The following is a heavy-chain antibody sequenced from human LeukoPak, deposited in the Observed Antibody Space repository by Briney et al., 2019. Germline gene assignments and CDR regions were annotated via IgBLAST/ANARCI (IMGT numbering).Heavy chain of an antibody. CDR1: GFTFSSYA. CDR2: ISGSGGST. V-gene: IGHV3-23*01. CDR3: AKGALNWSPTRDDY. D-gene: IGHD1-20*01. J-gene: IGHJ4*02. Sequence: GGSLRLSCAASGFTFSSYAMTWVRQAPGKGLEWVSGISGSGGSTYYADSVKGRFTISRDNSKNTLYLQMDSLRAEDTAVYYCAKGALNWSPTRDDYWGQGTLVTVSS.